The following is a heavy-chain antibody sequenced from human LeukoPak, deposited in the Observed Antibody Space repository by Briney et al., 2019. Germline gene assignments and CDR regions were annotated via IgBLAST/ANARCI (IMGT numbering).Heavy chain of an antibody. D-gene: IGHD1-26*01. CDR3: ARDSLGGIVGAKIDY. CDR2: IIPTGSTT. J-gene: IGHJ4*02. CDR1: GFTFSSYA. Sequence: GGSLRLSCAASGFTFSSYAMSWVRQAPGKGLEWVSGIIPTGSTTYYADSVKGRFTISRDNSKNTVYLQMNSLRAEDTAVYYCARDSLGGIVGAKIDYWGQGTLVTVSS. V-gene: IGHV3-23*01.